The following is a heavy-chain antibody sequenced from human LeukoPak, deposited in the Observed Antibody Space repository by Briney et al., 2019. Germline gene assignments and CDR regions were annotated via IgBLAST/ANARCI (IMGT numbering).Heavy chain of an antibody. CDR1: GGSFSGYY. Sequence: SETLSLTCAVYGGSFSGYYWSWIRQPPGKGLEWIGEINHSGSTNYNPSLKSRVTISVGTSKNQFSLKLSAVTAADTAVYYCARGLTTTAFDYWGQGTLVTVSS. CDR3: ARGLTTTAFDY. D-gene: IGHD4/OR15-4a*01. CDR2: INHSGST. V-gene: IGHV4-34*01. J-gene: IGHJ4*02.